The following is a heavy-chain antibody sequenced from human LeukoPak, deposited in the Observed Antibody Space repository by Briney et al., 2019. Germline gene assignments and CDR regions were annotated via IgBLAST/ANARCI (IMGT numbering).Heavy chain of an antibody. CDR1: GGSLSGYC. J-gene: IGHJ4*02. CDR3: ARARSTFGVGTFYNAFYFDS. V-gene: IGHV4-34*01. D-gene: IGHD3-10*01. CDR2: IDHSGST. Sequence: KPSETLSLTCAVYGGSLSGYCWGWIRQPPGRGLEWIGEIDHSGSTNYNPSLKNRVTTSLDTSKNQFSLKVNSVTAADTAVYYCARARSTFGVGTFYNAFYFDSWGQGTLATVSS.